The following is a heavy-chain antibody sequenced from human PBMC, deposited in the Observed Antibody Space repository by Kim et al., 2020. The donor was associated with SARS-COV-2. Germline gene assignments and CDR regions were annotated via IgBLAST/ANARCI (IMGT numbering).Heavy chain of an antibody. CDR3: AKGTRYFDWLPHRGEGWFDP. V-gene: IGHV3-9*01. CDR2: ISWNSGSI. Sequence: GGSLRLSCAASGFTFDDYAMHWVRQAPGKGLEWVSGISWNSGSIGYADSVKGRFTISRDNAKNSLYLQMNSLRAEDTALYYCAKGTRYFDWLPHRGEGWFDPWGQGTLVTVSS. CDR1: GFTFDDYA. D-gene: IGHD3-9*01. J-gene: IGHJ5*02.